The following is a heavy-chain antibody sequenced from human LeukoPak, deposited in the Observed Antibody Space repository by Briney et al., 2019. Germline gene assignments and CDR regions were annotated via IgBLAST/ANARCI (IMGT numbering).Heavy chain of an antibody. CDR2: VFYSGRT. J-gene: IGHJ1*01. CDR1: GGSITGYY. D-gene: IGHD2-15*01. Sequence: SETLSLTCTVSGGSITGYYWSWIRQPPGKGLEWIGYVFYSGRTLYNPSLKSRVTISVDTSKTQFSLKLSSVTAADTAVYYCARVRPAYCSGGSCYLGYFQHWGQGTLVTVSS. CDR3: ARVRPAYCSGGSCYLGYFQH. V-gene: IGHV4-59*12.